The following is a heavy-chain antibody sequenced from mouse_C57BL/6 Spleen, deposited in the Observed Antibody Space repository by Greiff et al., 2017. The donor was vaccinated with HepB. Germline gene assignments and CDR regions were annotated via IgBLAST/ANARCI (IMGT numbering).Heavy chain of an antibody. D-gene: IGHD1-1*01. Sequence: EVKLMESGGGLVKPGGSLKLSCAASGFTFSSYAMSWVRQTPEKRLEWVATISDGGSYTYYPDNVKGRFTISRDNAKNNLYLQMSHLKSEDTAMYYCAREGYGSLYFDYWGQGTTLTVSS. V-gene: IGHV5-4*01. CDR1: GFTFSSYA. CDR2: ISDGGSYT. J-gene: IGHJ2*01. CDR3: AREGYGSLYFDY.